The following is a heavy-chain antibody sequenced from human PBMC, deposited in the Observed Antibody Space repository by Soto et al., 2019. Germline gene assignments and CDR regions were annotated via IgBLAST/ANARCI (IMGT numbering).Heavy chain of an antibody. D-gene: IGHD2-8*02. CDR3: ARDLVMDV. CDR2: INAGNGNT. V-gene: IGHV1-3*01. J-gene: IGHJ6*02. CDR1: GYTFTSYA. Sequence: QVQLVQSGAEVKKPGASVKVSCKASGYTFTSYAMHWVRQAPGQRLEWMGWINAGNGNTKYSQKFQGRVTITRDTSASTAYMALSSLRSEDTAVYFCARDLVMDVWGQGTTFTVS.